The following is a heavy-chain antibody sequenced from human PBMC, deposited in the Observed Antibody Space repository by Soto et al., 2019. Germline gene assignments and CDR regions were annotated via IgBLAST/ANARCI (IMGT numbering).Heavy chain of an antibody. CDR3: VKEESINWYSGQFRQ. V-gene: IGHV3-9*01. CDR1: GFTFDDYA. CDR2: INWNSGRI. J-gene: IGHJ1*01. Sequence: EVQLVESGGGLVQPGRSLRISCAASGFTFDDYAMHWVRQVPGKGLEWVSGINWNSGRIGYGDSVKGRFAISRDNAKNSLHLQMNSLSAEDTAFYYCVKEESINWYSGQFRQWGQGTLVSGSS. D-gene: IGHD6-13*01.